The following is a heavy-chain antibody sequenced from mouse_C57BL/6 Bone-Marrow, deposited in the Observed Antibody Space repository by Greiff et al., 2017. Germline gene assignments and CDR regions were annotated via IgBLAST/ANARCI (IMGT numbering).Heavy chain of an antibody. V-gene: IGHV14-4*01. D-gene: IGHD1-1*01. CDR2: IDPENGDT. Sequence: VQLQQSGAELVRPGASVKLSCTASGFNIKDDYMHWVKQRPEQGLEWIGWIDPENGDTEYASKFQGKATITADTSSNTAYLQLSSLTSEDTAVYYCTAFYYYDSSTSWFAYWGQGTLVTVSA. CDR1: GFNIKDDY. J-gene: IGHJ3*01. CDR3: TAFYYYDSSTSWFAY.